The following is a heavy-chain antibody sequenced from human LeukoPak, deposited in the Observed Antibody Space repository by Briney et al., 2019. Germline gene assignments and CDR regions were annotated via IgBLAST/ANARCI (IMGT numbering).Heavy chain of an antibody. CDR3: AKTPSITMVRGVMDIFDY. Sequence: GGSLRLSCAASGFTFSSYAMSWVRQAPGKGLEWVSAISGSGGSTYYADSVKGRFTISRDNSKSTLYLQMNSLRAEDTAVYYCAKTPSITMVRGVMDIFDYWGQGTLVTVSS. V-gene: IGHV3-23*01. CDR1: GFTFSSYA. CDR2: ISGSGGST. D-gene: IGHD3-10*01. J-gene: IGHJ4*02.